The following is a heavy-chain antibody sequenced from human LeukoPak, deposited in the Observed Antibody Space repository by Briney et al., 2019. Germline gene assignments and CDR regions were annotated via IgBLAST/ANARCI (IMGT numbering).Heavy chain of an antibody. CDR1: GYTFTGYY. V-gene: IGHV1-2*02. D-gene: IGHD6-19*01. Sequence: GASVKVSCKASGYTFTGYYMHWVRQAPGQGLEWMGWINPNSGGTNYAQKFQGRVTMTRDTSISTACMELSRLRSDDTAVYYCARFRPPYSSGWYVRFDYWGQGTLVTVSS. CDR3: ARFRPPYSSGWYVRFDY. CDR2: INPNSGGT. J-gene: IGHJ4*02.